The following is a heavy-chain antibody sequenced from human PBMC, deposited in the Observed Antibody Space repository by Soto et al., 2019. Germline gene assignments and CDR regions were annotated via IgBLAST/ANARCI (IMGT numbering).Heavy chain of an antibody. V-gene: IGHV4-34*01. J-gene: IGHJ6*02. D-gene: IGHD6-13*01. CDR3: ARGRGRAASSWSPSRGYYYYGMDV. Sequence: SETLSLTCAVYGGSFSGYYWSWIRQPPGKGLEWIGEINHSGSTNYNPSLKSRVTISVDTSKNQFSLKLSSVTAADTAVYYCARGRGRAASSWSPSRGYYYYGMDVWGQGTTVTVSS. CDR1: GGSFSGYY. CDR2: INHSGST.